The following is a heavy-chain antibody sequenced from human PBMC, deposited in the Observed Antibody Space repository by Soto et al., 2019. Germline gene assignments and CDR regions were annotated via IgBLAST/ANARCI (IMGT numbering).Heavy chain of an antibody. V-gene: IGHV4-30-4*01. D-gene: IGHD2-2*01. J-gene: IGHJ4*02. CDR3: ARDVKCYGSQPGPLED. CDR1: GDSISSGDYY. CDR2: IYYSGNT. Sequence: SETLSLTCTLSGDSISSGDYYWSWIRQPPGKGLEWIGCIYYSGNTYYNPSLKRRFSISVDTSKNQFSLQLSSVTVADTAVYYCARDVKCYGSQPGPLEDWGLGTLVPVSS.